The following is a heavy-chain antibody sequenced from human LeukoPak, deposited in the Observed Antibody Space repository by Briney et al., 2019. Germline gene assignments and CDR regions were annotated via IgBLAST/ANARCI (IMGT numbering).Heavy chain of an antibody. CDR3: ARDTYYYDSSGYFGYFDY. CDR1: GDSISSYY. J-gene: IGHJ4*02. CDR2: IYYIGST. Sequence: PSETLSLTCTVSGDSISSYYWSWIRQPPGKGLEWIGYIYYIGSTNYNPSLKSRVTISIDTSKNQFSLKLSSVTAADTAVYYCARDTYYYDSSGYFGYFDYWGQGTLVTVSS. D-gene: IGHD3-22*01. V-gene: IGHV4-59*12.